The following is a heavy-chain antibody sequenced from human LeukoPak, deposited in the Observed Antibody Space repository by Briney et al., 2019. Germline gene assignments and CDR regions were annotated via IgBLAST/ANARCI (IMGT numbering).Heavy chain of an antibody. CDR3: AGPWDQVGFDP. V-gene: IGHV1-2*02. Sequence: ASVKVSCKASGYTFTGYYMHWVRQAPGQGLEWMGWINPNSGDTNYAQKFQGRVTMTRDTSISTAYMELIGLRSDDTAVYYCAGPWDQVGFDPWGQGTLVSVSS. CDR1: GYTFTGYY. D-gene: IGHD1-26*01. J-gene: IGHJ5*02. CDR2: INPNSGDT.